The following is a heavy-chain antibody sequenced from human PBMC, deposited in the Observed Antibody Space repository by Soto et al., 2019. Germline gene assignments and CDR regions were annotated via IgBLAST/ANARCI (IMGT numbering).Heavy chain of an antibody. CDR1: GVTLSNIG. CDR3: AKERGGEMYAASFDL. CDR2: ISAGGNTK. Sequence: QVQLVESGGGVVQPGTSMRLACAASGVTLSNIGMQWVRQAPGKGMEWVAVISAGGNTKYYADSVKGRFTISRDTSKNTLFLPMDRMITEDTAVYYCAKERGGEMYAASFDLWGQGTLGTFAA. V-gene: IGHV3-30*18. J-gene: IGHJ4*02. D-gene: IGHD2-21*01.